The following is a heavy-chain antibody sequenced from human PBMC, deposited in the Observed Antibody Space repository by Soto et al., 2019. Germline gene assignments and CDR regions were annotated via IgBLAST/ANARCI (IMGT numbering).Heavy chain of an antibody. D-gene: IGHD3-16*02. CDR3: ARGAFGGGIVIPVSYYYYMDV. CDR1: GGSFSGYY. J-gene: IGHJ6*03. Sequence: SETLSLTCAVYGGSFSGYYWSWIRQPPGKGLEWIGEINHSGSTNYNPSLKSRVTISVDTSKNQFSLKLSSVTAADTAVYYCARGAFGGGIVIPVSYYYYMDVWGKGTTVTVSS. CDR2: INHSGST. V-gene: IGHV4-34*01.